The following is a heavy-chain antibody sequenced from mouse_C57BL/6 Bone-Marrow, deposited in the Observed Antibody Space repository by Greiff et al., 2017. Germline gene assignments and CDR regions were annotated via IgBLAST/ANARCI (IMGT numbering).Heavy chain of an antibody. V-gene: IGHV2-2*01. J-gene: IGHJ1*03. D-gene: IGHD2-1*01. CDR2: IWSGGST. CDR1: GFSLTSYG. Sequence: QVQLQQSGPGLVQPSQSLSITCTVSGFSLTSYGVHWVRQSPGKGLEWLGVIWSGGSTDYNAAFISRLSISKDNSKSQVFFKMNSLQADDTAIYYCARLMVGHWYFDVWGTGTTVTVSS. CDR3: ARLMVGHWYFDV.